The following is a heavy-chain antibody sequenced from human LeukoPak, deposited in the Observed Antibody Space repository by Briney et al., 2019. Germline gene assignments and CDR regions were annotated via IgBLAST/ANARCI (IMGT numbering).Heavy chain of an antibody. CDR3: ARGPLRIVVAIYLIDY. J-gene: IGHJ4*02. CDR1: GYTFTSYG. V-gene: IGHV1-18*01. D-gene: IGHD3-22*01. CDR2: ISAYNGNT. Sequence: ASVKVSCKASGYTFTSYGISWVRQAPGQGLEWMGWISAYNGNTNYAQKLQGRVTMTTDTSTSTAYMELRSLRSDDTAVYYCARGPLRIVVAIYLIDYWGQGTLVTVSS.